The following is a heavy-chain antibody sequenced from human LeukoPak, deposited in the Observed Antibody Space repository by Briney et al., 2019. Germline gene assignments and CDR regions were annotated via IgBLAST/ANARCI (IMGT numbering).Heavy chain of an antibody. D-gene: IGHD3-10*01. J-gene: IGHJ4*02. V-gene: IGHV3-7*01. CDR1: GFTFSSYW. CDR3: ARDQYYYGSGSYYYFDY. Sequence: GGSLRLSCAASGFTFSSYWMSWVRQAPGKGLEWVANIKRDGSEKYYVDSVKGRFTISRDNAKNSLYLQMNSLRAEDTAVYYCARDQYYYGSGSYYYFDYWGQGTLVTVSS. CDR2: IKRDGSEK.